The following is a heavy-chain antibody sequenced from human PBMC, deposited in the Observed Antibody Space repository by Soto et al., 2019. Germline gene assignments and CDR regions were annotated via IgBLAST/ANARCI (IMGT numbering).Heavy chain of an antibody. D-gene: IGHD2-2*01. CDR3: ARGVADIVVVPAAKGGVAFDI. V-gene: IGHV1-46*03. CDR2: INPSGGST. Sequence: ASVKVSCKASGYTFTSYYMHWVRQAPGQGLKWMRIINPSGGSTSYAQKFQGRVTMTRDTSTSTVYMELSSLRSEDTAVYYCARGVADIVVVPAAKGGVAFDIWGQGTMVTVSS. CDR1: GYTFTSYY. J-gene: IGHJ3*02.